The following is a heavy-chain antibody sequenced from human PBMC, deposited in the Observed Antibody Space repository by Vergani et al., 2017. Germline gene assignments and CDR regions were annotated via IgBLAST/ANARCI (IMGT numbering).Heavy chain of an antibody. CDR2: IYYSGST. D-gene: IGHD3-10*01. Sequence: QVHLQESGPGLVQPSQTLSLPFTLSSCSISPSPYSLIWLPQPPGNVLQCVLYIYYSGSTYYNPSLKSRVTISVDTSKNQFSLKLSSVTAADTAVYYCARGILWFGELLGWFDPWGQGTLVTVSS. CDR1: SCSISPSPYS. J-gene: IGHJ5*02. V-gene: IGHV4-30-4*01. CDR3: ARGILWFGELLGWFDP.